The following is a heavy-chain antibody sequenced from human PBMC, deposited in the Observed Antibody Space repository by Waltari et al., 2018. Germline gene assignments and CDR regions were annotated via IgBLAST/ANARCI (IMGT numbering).Heavy chain of an antibody. CDR3: ATKCRVLFGYYMDV. V-gene: IGHV4-34*01. CDR2: INHSRST. J-gene: IGHJ6*03. CDR1: GGSFSGYY. Sequence: QVHLQQWCAGLLKPSETLSLTCAVYGGSFSGYYWSWIRQPPGKGLEWIGEINHSRSTNYNTSLKSRVTISADTSTNQFSLKLRSVTAAETAVYYCATKCRVLFGYYMDVWGKGTMVTVSS. D-gene: IGHD2-2*01.